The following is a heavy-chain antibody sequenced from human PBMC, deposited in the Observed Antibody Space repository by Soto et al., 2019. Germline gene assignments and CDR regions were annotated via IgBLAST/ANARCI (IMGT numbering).Heavy chain of an antibody. CDR1: GFSLSTSGVG. CDR2: IYYDDDK. Sequence: QITLKESGPTLVKPTQTLTLTCTFSGFSLSTSGVGVGWIRQPPGEALERLALIYYDDDKRYSPSLKSRLTITKDTSKNQVVLTMTNMDPVDTATYYCAGVVAATPFDYWGQGTLVTVSS. CDR3: AGVVAATPFDY. V-gene: IGHV2-5*02. J-gene: IGHJ4*02. D-gene: IGHD2-15*01.